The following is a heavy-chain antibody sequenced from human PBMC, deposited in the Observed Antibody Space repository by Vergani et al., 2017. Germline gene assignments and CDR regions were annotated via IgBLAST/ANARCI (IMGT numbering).Heavy chain of an antibody. D-gene: IGHD3-10*01. CDR3: ARDSASAITMVRGVRFDP. CDR2: ISAYYGNT. Sequence: QVQLVQSGAEVKKPGASVKVSCKASGYTFTSYGISWVRQAPGQGLEWMGWISAYYGNTNYAQKLQGRVTMTTDTSTSTAYMELRSLRSDDTAVYYCARDSASAITMVRGVRFDPWGQGTLVSVSS. V-gene: IGHV1-18*01. CDR1: GYTFTSYG. J-gene: IGHJ5*02.